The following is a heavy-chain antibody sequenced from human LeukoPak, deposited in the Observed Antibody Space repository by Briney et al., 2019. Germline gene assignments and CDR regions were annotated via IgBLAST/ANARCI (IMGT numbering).Heavy chain of an antibody. CDR2: ISSSGSTI. CDR1: GFTFSDYY. CDR3: AKDSSSDWLLDGAYYMDV. Sequence: GGSLRLSCAASGFTFSDYYMSWIRQAPGKGLEWVSYISSSGSTIYYADSVKGRFTISRDNAKNSLSLQMNSLRAEDTAVYFCAKDSSSDWLLDGAYYMDVWGKGTTVTVSS. D-gene: IGHD3-9*01. J-gene: IGHJ6*03. V-gene: IGHV3-11*04.